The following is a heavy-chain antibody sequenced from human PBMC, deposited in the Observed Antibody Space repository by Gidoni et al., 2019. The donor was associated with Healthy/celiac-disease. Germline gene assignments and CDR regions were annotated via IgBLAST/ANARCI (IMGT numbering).Heavy chain of an antibody. D-gene: IGHD6-6*01. CDR3: ARKGYSSSSRRAYYFDY. J-gene: IGHJ4*02. CDR1: GFTFSDYY. CDR2: ISSSSSYT. Sequence: QVQRVESGGGLVKPGGSLRLSCAASGFTFSDYYMSWIRQAPGKGLEWVSYISSSSSYTNYADSVKGRFTISRDNAKNSLYLQMNSLRAEDTAVYYCARKGYSSSSRRAYYFDYWGQGTLVTVSS. V-gene: IGHV3-11*06.